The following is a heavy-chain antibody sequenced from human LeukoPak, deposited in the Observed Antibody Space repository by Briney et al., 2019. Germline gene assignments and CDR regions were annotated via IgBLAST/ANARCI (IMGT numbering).Heavy chain of an antibody. CDR2: IYYSGST. Sequence: SETLSLTCTVSGGSISSSSYYWGWIRQPPGKGLEWIGSIYYSGSTYYNPSLKSRVTMSVDSSKNQFSLNLRSVTAADTAVYYCARLPGGDSSSVVAFDIWGQGTMVTVSS. CDR3: ARLPGGDSSSVVAFDI. V-gene: IGHV4-39*07. J-gene: IGHJ3*02. CDR1: GGSISSSSYY. D-gene: IGHD2-21*02.